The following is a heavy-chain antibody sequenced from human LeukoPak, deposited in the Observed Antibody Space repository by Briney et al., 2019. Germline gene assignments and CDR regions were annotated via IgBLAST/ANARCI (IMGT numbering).Heavy chain of an antibody. J-gene: IGHJ4*02. V-gene: IGHV3-21*01. CDR3: ARARFNCTNGVCYTLRYKGDFDH. D-gene: IGHD2-8*01. CDR1: GFTFSSYS. Sequence: GGSLRLSCAASGFTFSSYSMNWVRQAPGKGLEWVSSISSSSSYIYYADSVKGRFTISRDNAKNSLYLQMNSLRAEDTAVYYCARARFNCTNGVCYTLRYKGDFDHWGQGTLVTVSS. CDR2: ISSSSSYI.